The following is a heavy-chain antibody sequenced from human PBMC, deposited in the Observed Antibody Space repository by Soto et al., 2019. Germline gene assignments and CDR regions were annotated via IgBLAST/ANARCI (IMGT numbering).Heavy chain of an antibody. CDR2: ISGSGGST. CDR1: GFTFSSYA. J-gene: IGHJ4*02. CDR3: AKDGCKELERMCGNDY. Sequence: GGSLRLSCAASGFTFSSYAMSWVRQAPGKGLEWVSAISGSGGSTYYADSVKGRFTISRDNSKNTLYLQMNSLRAEDTAVYYCAKDGCKELERMCGNDYWGQGTLVTVSS. D-gene: IGHD1-26*01. V-gene: IGHV3-23*01.